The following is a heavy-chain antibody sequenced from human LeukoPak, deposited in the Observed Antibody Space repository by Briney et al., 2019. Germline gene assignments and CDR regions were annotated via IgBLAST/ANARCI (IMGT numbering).Heavy chain of an antibody. CDR2: VNPNSGGT. D-gene: IGHD3-3*01. CDR3: ARSPELWDFWSGYYEYYFDY. Sequence: ASVKVSCKASGYTFTGYYMHWVRQAPGQGLEWMGWVNPNSGGTNYAQKFQGRVTMTRDTSISTAYMELSRLRSDDTTVYYCARSPELWDFWSGYYEYYFDYWGQGTLVTVSS. CDR1: GYTFTGYY. V-gene: IGHV1-2*02. J-gene: IGHJ4*02.